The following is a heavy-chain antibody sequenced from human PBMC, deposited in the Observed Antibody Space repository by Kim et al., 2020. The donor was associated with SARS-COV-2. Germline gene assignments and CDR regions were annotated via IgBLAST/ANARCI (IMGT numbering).Heavy chain of an antibody. CDR3: ARDRGLTMVRNRGGYYGMDV. CDR1: GFTFSSYG. D-gene: IGHD3-10*01. J-gene: IGHJ6*02. CDR2: IWYDGSNK. V-gene: IGHV3-33*01. Sequence: GGSLRLSCAASGFTFSSYGMHWVRQAPGKGLEWVAVIWYDGSNKYYADSVKGRFTISRDNSKNTLYLQMNSLRAEDTAVYYCARDRGLTMVRNRGGYYGMDVWGQGTTVTVSS.